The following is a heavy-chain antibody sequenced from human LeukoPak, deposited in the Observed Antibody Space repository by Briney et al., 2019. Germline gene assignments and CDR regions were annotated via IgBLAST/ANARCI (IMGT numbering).Heavy chain of an antibody. V-gene: IGHV3-66*02. J-gene: IGHJ3*02. CDR2: IYSGGST. D-gene: IGHD4-17*01. CDR3: ARNYGDLPGNAFDI. Sequence: GGSLRLSCAASGFTVSSNYMSWVRQAPGKGLEWVSVIYSGGSTYYADSVKGRFTISRDNSKNTLYLQMNSLRAEDTAVYYCARNYGDLPGNAFDIWGQGTMVTVSS. CDR1: GFTVSSNY.